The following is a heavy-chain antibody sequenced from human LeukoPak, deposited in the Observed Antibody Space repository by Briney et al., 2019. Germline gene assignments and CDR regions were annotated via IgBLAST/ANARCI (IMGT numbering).Heavy chain of an antibody. CDR3: ARDVPEYYDSSGYYDY. J-gene: IGHJ4*02. D-gene: IGHD3-22*01. Sequence: PGGSLRLSCAASGFTFSSYWMSWVRQAPGKGLEWVANIKQDGSERYYVDSVKGRFTISRDNAKNSLYLQMNSLRAEDTAVFDCARDVPEYYDSSGYYDYWGQGTLVTVSS. CDR2: IKQDGSER. V-gene: IGHV3-7*04. CDR1: GFTFSSYW.